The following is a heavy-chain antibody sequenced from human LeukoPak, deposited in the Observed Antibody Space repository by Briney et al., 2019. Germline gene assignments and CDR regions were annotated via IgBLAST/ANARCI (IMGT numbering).Heavy chain of an antibody. CDR1: GFTFSSYA. D-gene: IGHD6-13*01. CDR3: ARDASAAGNHAFDI. V-gene: IGHV3-30-3*01. J-gene: IGHJ3*02. Sequence: GGSLRLSCAASGFTFSSYAMHWVRQAPGKGLEWVAVISYDGSNKYYADSVKGRFTISRDNSKNTLYLQMNSLRAEDTAVYYCARDASAAGNHAFDIWGQGTMVTVSS. CDR2: ISYDGSNK.